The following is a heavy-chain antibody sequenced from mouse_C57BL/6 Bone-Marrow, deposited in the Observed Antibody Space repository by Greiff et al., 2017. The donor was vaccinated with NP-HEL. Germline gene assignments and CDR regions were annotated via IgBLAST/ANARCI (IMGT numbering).Heavy chain of an antibody. CDR3: AREDYGSCRFGDAMDY. J-gene: IGHJ4*01. D-gene: IGHD2-1*01. CDR2: IYPGDGDT. Sequence: VKLQESGAELVKPGASVKISCKASGYAFSSYWMNWVKERPGKGLEWIGQIYPGDGDTKYNGKFKGKAPLTADKSSSTAYLPVRRLTSAHSAVSFYAREDYGSCRFGDAMDYWGQGTSVTVSS. CDR1: GYAFSSYW. V-gene: IGHV1-80*01.